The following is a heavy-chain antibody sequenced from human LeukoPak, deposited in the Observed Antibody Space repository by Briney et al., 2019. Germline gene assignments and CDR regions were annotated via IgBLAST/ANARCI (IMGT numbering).Heavy chain of an antibody. V-gene: IGHV3-48*03. CDR3: ARGDRYDEYYFDY. CDR2: SSSSGSTI. CDR1: GVTFTRDE. J-gene: IGHJ4*02. Sequence: GGTLRLSCAASGVTFTRDEMNWVPQAPGEGLEWVSHSSSSGSTIQYADSVKGRFTFSRDNAKNSLYLQMNSLRAEDTAVYYCARGDRYDEYYFDYGGQGTLSTVSA. D-gene: IGHD5-24*01.